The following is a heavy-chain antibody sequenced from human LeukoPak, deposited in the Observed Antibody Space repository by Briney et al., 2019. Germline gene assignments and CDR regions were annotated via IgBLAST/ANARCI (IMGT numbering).Heavy chain of an antibody. V-gene: IGHV1-8*01. CDR1: GYTFTSYD. J-gene: IGHJ6*03. Sequence: ASVKVSCKASGYTFTSYDINWVRQATGQGLEWMGWMNPNRGNTGYAQKFQGRVTMTRNTSISTAYMELSSLRSEDTAVYYCARELRAVTYYYYYMDVWGKGTTVTVSS. CDR3: ARELRAVTYYYYYMDV. CDR2: MNPNRGNT. D-gene: IGHD3-10*01.